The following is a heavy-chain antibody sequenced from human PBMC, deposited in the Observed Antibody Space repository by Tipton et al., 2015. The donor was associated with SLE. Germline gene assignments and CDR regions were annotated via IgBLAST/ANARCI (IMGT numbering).Heavy chain of an antibody. V-gene: IGHV4-59*11. J-gene: IGHJ4*02. CDR1: GGSISSHY. D-gene: IGHD5-24*01. CDR3: ARGAVRDGYRV. Sequence: TLSLTCTVSGGSISSHYWSWIRQPPGKGLEWIGYIYYSGSTNYNPSLKSRVTISVDTSKNQFSLKLSSVTAADTAVYYCARGAVRDGYRVWGQGTLVTVSS. CDR2: IYYSGST.